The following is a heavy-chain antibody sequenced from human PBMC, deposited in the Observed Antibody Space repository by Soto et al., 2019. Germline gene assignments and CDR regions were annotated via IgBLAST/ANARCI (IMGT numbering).Heavy chain of an antibody. CDR3: ARHGEDGQTQLLLNWFDP. J-gene: IGHJ5*02. CDR1: GYNFPDYW. D-gene: IGHD2-15*01. V-gene: IGHV5-51*01. Sequence: GESLKISCKGLGYNFPDYWIAWVRQMPGKGLEYMGIIYPGDSDTRYSPSFQGQVTISADKSISTAYLQWNSLEASDTAMYYCARHGEDGQTQLLLNWFDPWGQGTLVTVSS. CDR2: IYPGDSDT.